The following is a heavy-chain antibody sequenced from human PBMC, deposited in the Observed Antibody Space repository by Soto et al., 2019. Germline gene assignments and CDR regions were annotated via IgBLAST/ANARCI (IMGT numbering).Heavy chain of an antibody. V-gene: IGHV3-66*04. J-gene: IGHJ6*03. CDR1: EFTVSNKY. CDR3: TRLSFGVVLPAPGYYYMDV. CDR2: IYTSGTT. Sequence: EVQVVESGGGLVQPGESLRLSCAASEFTVSNKYMSWVRQAPGKGLEWVSVIYTSGTTYYADSVKGRFTISRDTSKNPLYLQMNSLRGEDTAVYFCTRLSFGVVLPAPGYYYMDVWGKGTTVTVSS. D-gene: IGHD3-3*01.